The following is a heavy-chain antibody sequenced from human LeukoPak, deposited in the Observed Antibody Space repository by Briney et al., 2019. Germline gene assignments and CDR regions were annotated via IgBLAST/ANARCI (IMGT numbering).Heavy chain of an antibody. D-gene: IGHD5-18*01. CDR3: ARVPRGYSWAFDY. CDR2: ISGSGGST. J-gene: IGHJ4*02. V-gene: IGHV3-23*01. Sequence: HPGGSLRLSCAASGFAFSSYGMNWVRQAPGKGLEWVSSISGSGGSTYYADSVKGRFTISRDNSKNTLYLQMNSLRAEDTAVYYCARVPRGYSWAFDYWGQGTLVTVSS. CDR1: GFAFSSYG.